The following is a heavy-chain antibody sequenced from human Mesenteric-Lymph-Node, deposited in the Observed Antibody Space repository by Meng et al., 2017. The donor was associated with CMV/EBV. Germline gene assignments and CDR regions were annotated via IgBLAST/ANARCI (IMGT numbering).Heavy chain of an antibody. CDR3: ARSGNAYQPFDN. CDR1: GFTFDDYA. D-gene: IGHD3-16*01. V-gene: IGHV3-9*01. Sequence: SLKISCAASGFTFDDYAMHWVRQAPGKGLEWVSGISWNSGSIGYADSVKGRFTISRDNAKKTLYLQMNSLRDEDTAVYYCARSGNAYQPFDNWGQGTLVTVSS. CDR2: ISWNSGSI. J-gene: IGHJ4*02.